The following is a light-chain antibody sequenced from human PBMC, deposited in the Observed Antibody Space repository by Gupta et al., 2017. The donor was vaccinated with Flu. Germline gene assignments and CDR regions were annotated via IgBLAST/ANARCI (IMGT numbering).Light chain of an antibody. V-gene: IGKV1-27*01. Sequence: DIQMTQSPSSLSASVGDRVAITCRASQGISNYLAWYQQKPGKVPKLLIYAASTLQSWVPSRFSGSGSGTDFTLTISSLKPKDVATYYCQKYNSAPHTFGQGTKVDIQ. CDR1: QGISNY. CDR3: QKYNSAPHT. CDR2: AAS. J-gene: IGKJ1*01.